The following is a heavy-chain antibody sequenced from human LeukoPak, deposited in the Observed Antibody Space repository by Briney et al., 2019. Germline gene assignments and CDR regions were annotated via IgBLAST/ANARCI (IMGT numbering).Heavy chain of an antibody. Sequence: GASVKVSCKASGYTFINYYMHWVRQAPGQGLEWMGIINPSGGTTSYAQNFQGRVTMTRDTSTSTVYMELSSLRSEDTAVYYCARSSVVAAAGPYYFDYWGQGTLVTVSS. D-gene: IGHD6-13*01. CDR1: GYTFINYY. CDR3: ARSSVVAAAGPYYFDY. V-gene: IGHV1-46*01. CDR2: INPSGGTT. J-gene: IGHJ4*02.